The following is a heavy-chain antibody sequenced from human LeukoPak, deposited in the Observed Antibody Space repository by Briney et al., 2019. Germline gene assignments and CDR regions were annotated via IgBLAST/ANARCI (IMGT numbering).Heavy chain of an antibody. CDR2: IYYSGST. J-gene: IGHJ6*03. Sequence: PSETLSLTCTVSGGSISSSSYYWGWIRQPPGKGLEWIGSIYYSGSTYYNPSLKSRLTISVDTPKNQFSLKLSSVTAADTAVYFCARQLYVSGSYYAPMDVWGKGTTVTMSS. D-gene: IGHD3-10*01. CDR1: GGSISSSSYY. V-gene: IGHV4-39*01. CDR3: ARQLYVSGSYYAPMDV.